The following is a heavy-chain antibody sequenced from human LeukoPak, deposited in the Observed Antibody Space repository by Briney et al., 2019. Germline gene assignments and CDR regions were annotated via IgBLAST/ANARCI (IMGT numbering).Heavy chain of an antibody. CDR2: ISSSSSYI. CDR1: GFTFSSYS. V-gene: IGHV3-21*01. D-gene: IGHD2-2*02. CDR3: ASLDIVVVPAAIPDYYYGMDV. Sequence: GGSLRLSCAASGFTFSSYSMNWVRQAPGKGLEWVSSISSSSSYIYYADSVKGRFTISRDNAKNSLYLQMNSLRAEGTAVYYCASLDIVVVPAAIPDYYYGMDVWGQGTTVTVSS. J-gene: IGHJ6*02.